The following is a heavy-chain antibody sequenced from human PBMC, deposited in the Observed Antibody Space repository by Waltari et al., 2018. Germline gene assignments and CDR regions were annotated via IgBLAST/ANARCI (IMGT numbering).Heavy chain of an antibody. CDR2: MYYSGST. CDR3: ARVKSTSDAFDI. V-gene: IGHV4-59*01. J-gene: IGHJ3*02. Sequence: QVQLQESGPGLVKPSETLSLTCTVSGGSISSNYWSWIRQPPGKGLEWIGYMYYSGSTNYNPSLKSRVTISVDTSKNQFSLKLSSVTAADTAVYYCARVKSTSDAFDIWGQGTMVTVSS. CDR1: GGSISSNY.